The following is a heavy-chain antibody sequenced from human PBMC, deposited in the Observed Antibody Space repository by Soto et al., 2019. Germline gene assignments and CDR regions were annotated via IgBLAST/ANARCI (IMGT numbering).Heavy chain of an antibody. CDR2: ISGTGSST. D-gene: IGHD6-19*01. CDR1: GFTFSSYA. Sequence: EVQLLESGGGSVQPGGSLRLSCAASGFTFSSYAMTWVRQAPGKGLEWVSAISGTGSSTNYADSVEGRFTISRDNSKNTLYLQMSSLRAEDTAVYYCAKAGGIAVPGSHLDYCVQGALVSVSS. V-gene: IGHV3-23*01. CDR3: AKAGGIAVPGSHLDY. J-gene: IGHJ4*02.